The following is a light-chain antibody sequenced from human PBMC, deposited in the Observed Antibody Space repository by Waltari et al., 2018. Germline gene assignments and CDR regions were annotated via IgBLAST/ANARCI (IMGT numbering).Light chain of an antibody. CDR1: SRDVGGDNY. J-gene: IGLJ2*01. CDR3: SSYAGSNNLV. CDR2: EVS. Sequence: QSALTQPPSASGPPGQSVTISCTGTSRDVGGDNYVSWYQQHPGKAPKLMIYEVSKRPSGVPDRFSGSKSGNTASLTVSGLQAEDEADYYCSSYAGSNNLVFGGGTKLTVL. V-gene: IGLV2-8*01.